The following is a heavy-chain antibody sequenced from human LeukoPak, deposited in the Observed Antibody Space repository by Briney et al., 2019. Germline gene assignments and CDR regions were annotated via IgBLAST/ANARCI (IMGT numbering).Heavy chain of an antibody. Sequence: GRSLRLSCAASGFTFSSYGMHWGRQAPGKGLEWVAVTWYDGSNKYYADSVKGRFTISRDNPKNTLYLQMNSLRVEDTAVYYCARVHWGNYYLNAFDIWGQGTMVTVSS. J-gene: IGHJ3*02. CDR2: TWYDGSNK. CDR3: ARVHWGNYYLNAFDI. D-gene: IGHD3-10*01. CDR1: GFTFSSYG. V-gene: IGHV3-33*01.